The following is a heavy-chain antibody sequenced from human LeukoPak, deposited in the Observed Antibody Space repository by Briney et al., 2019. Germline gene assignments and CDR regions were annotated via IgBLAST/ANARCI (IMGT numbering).Heavy chain of an antibody. J-gene: IGHJ6*02. Sequence: SETLSLTCTVSGGSISSYYWSWIRQSPGKGLEWIGYIYYSGSTNYNPSLKSRVTISVDTSKNQFSLKLSSVTAADTAVYYCARARLYGSYYYYYGMDVWGQGTTVTVSS. CDR3: ARARLYGSYYYYYGMDV. D-gene: IGHD2-8*01. V-gene: IGHV4-59*01. CDR1: GGSISSYY. CDR2: IYYSGST.